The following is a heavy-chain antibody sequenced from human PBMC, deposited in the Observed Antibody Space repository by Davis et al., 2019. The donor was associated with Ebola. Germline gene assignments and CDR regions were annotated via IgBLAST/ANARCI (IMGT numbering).Heavy chain of an antibody. CDR2: VYYSGST. D-gene: IGHD6-13*01. V-gene: IGHV4-39*01. J-gene: IGHJ4*02. CDR3: ARQATSRSWYGGYYFDY. CDR1: WGSISSGPYY. Sequence: MPSETLSLTCTVSWGSISSGPYYWGWIRQSPGKGLEWIGSVYYSGSTYYNPSLESRLTISVDTSKSQISLRLSSVTAADTAVYYCARQATSRSWYGGYYFDYWGQGTLVTVSS.